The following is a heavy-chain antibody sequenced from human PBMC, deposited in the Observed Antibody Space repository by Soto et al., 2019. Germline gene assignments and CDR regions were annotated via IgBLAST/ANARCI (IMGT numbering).Heavy chain of an antibody. Sequence: QVQLVQSGAEVKKPGASVKVSCKASGYTFTSYGISWVRQAPGQGLEWMGWISAYNGNTNYAQTLQGSVTMTTDTSTSTAYIELRSLRSDATAGHCCARDLRGDPYSWGQGAQGTVSS. J-gene: IGHJ4*02. CDR2: ISAYNGNT. CDR3: ARDLRGDPYS. CDR1: GYTFTSYG. D-gene: IGHD2-21*01. V-gene: IGHV1-18*01.